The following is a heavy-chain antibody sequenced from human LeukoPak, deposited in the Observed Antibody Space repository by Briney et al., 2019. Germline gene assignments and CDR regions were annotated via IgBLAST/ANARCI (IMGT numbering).Heavy chain of an antibody. V-gene: IGHV4-39*01. CDR3: ASVFGEGGYGDEDY. Sequence: KASETLSLTCTVSGGSISSSSYYWGWIRQPPGKGLEWIGSIYYSGSTYYNPSLKSRVTISVDTSKNQFSLKLSSVTAADTAVYYCASVFGEGGYGDEDYWGQGTLVTVSS. J-gene: IGHJ4*02. CDR2: IYYSGST. CDR1: GGSISSSSYY. D-gene: IGHD4-17*01.